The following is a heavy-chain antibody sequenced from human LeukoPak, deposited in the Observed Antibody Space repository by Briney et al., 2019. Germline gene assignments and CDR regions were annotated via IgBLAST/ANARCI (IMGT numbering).Heavy chain of an antibody. J-gene: IGHJ4*02. CDR3: ARRLYYYDSSGYYYVSWYFDY. D-gene: IGHD3-22*01. CDR1: GYSFTDYW. CDR2: IYPGDSDT. Sequence: GESLKISCKGSGYSFTDYWIGWVRQMPGKGLEWMGIIYPGDSDTRYSPSFQGQVTISADKSISTAYLQWSSLKASDTAMYYCARRLYYYDSSGYYYVSWYFDYWGQGTLVTVSS. V-gene: IGHV5-51*01.